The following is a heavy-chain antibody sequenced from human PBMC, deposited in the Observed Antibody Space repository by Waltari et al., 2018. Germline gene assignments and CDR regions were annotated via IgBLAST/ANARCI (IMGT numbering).Heavy chain of an antibody. V-gene: IGHV1-69*12. CDR2: IIPIFGIA. CDR1: GGTFSSYA. D-gene: IGHD1-7*01. Sequence: QVQLVQSGAEVKKPGSSVKVSCMASGGTFSSYAISWARQAPGQGLEWMGGIIPIFGIANDAQKLQGRVTMTADEATRTACMELSSLRSEGTAVYDCAREAQGYSWNYSFGYWGQGTLVTVSS. J-gene: IGHJ4*02. CDR3: AREAQGYSWNYSFGY.